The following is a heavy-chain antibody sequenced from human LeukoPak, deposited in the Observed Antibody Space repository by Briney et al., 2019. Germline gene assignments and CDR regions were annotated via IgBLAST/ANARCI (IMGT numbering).Heavy chain of an antibody. CDR2: INGYGNTT. CDR3: VTGGIMLREVTTTLRDY. V-gene: IGHV3-74*01. Sequence: GGSLRLSCAASGFTFSSYAMSWVRQAPGKGLVWVSRINGYGNTTTYAGFVKGRFTISRDNAKNTLYLQMNSLRVEDTALYYCVTGGIMLREVTTTLRDYWGQGTLVTVSS. CDR1: GFTFSSYA. D-gene: IGHD3-10*01. J-gene: IGHJ4*02.